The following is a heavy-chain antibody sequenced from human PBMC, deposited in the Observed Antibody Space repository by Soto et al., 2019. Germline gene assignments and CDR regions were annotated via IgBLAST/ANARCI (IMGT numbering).Heavy chain of an antibody. V-gene: IGHV1-18*04. CDR1: GYALTSYC. Sequence: ASVKVSCKPSGYALTSYCISWGRQAPGQGLECMGWISAYNGNTNYAQKLQGRVTMTTDTSTSTAYMELRSLRSDDTAVYYCARDSSYSSSSSFDYWGQGTLVTVSS. D-gene: IGHD6-6*01. J-gene: IGHJ4*02. CDR3: ARDSSYSSSSSFDY. CDR2: ISAYNGNT.